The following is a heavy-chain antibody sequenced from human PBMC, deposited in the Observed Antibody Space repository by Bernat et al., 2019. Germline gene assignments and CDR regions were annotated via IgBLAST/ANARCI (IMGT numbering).Heavy chain of an antibody. Sequence: QVQLQQWGAGLLKPSETLSLTCAVYGGSFSGYYWSWIRQPPGKGLEWIGEINRSGSTNYNPSLKSRVTISVDTSKNQFSLKLSSVTAADTAVYYCARWQQLVQGGYFDYWGQGTLVTVSS. CDR2: INRSGST. V-gene: IGHV4-34*01. D-gene: IGHD6-13*01. CDR1: GGSFSGYY. CDR3: ARWQQLVQGGYFDY. J-gene: IGHJ4*02.